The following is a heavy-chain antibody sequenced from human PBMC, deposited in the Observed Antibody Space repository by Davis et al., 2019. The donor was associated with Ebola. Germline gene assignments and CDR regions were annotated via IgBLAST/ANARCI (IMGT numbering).Heavy chain of an antibody. CDR1: GGSISPYY. CDR3: ARMNPITALDY. CDR2: IFHSGNT. Sequence: MPSETLSLTCTVSGGSISPYYWTWIRQPPGKGLEWIGYIFHSGNTNYNPSLKSRVTISVDTSKNQFSLKLSSVTAADTAVYYCARMNPITALDYWGQGTLVTVSS. J-gene: IGHJ4*02. D-gene: IGHD1-14*01. V-gene: IGHV4-59*01.